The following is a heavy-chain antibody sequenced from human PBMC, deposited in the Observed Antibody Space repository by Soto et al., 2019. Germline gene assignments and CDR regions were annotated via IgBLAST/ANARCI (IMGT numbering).Heavy chain of an antibody. Sequence: PGGSLRLSCAASGFSFHNHWMSWVRQSPGKGLEWVANIKVDGTESNYVDSVKGRFSISRDIAKNSLYLQMNSLRTEDTAIYYCARDKDYRSIWGSFFDCWGQGILVTVSS. CDR3: ARDKDYRSIWGSFFDC. V-gene: IGHV3-7*01. D-gene: IGHD3-16*01. J-gene: IGHJ4*02. CDR1: GFSFHNHW. CDR2: IKVDGTES.